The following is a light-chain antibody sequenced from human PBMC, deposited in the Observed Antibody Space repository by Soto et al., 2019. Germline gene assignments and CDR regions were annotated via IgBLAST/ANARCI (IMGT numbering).Light chain of an antibody. V-gene: IGKV3-15*01. J-gene: IGKJ1*01. CDR3: QQYNNWPPWT. CDR1: QSVSNN. CDR2: DAS. Sequence: ILMTQSPATLSVSPGERATLSCRASQSVSNNLAWYQQKPGQAPRLLIYDASTRATGIPARFSGSGSGTEFTLTINGLQAEDFAVYYCQQYNNWPPWTFGQGTKVEI.